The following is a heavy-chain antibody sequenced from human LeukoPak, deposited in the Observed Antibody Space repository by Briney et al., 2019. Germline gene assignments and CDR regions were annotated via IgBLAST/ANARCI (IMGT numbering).Heavy chain of an antibody. V-gene: IGHV1-18*01. CDR3: AREFGPRDGYTPGY. J-gene: IGHJ4*02. Sequence: GASVKVSCKASGYTFTSYAMNWVRQAPGQGLEWMGWISAYNGNTNYAQKFQGRVTMTRDTSTSTVYMELSSLRSEDTAVYYCAREFGPRDGYTPGYWGQGTLVTVSS. D-gene: IGHD5-24*01. CDR2: ISAYNGNT. CDR1: GYTFTSYA.